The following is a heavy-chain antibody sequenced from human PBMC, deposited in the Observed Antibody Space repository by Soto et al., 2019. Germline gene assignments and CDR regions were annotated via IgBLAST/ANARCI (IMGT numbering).Heavy chain of an antibody. CDR3: ARDDNSHYYYYGMDV. CDR2: ISWNSGRI. CDR1: GFTFDDYA. J-gene: IGHJ6*02. D-gene: IGHD1-20*01. Sequence: EVQLVESGGGLVQPGRSLRLSCAASGFTFDDYAMHWVRQAPGKGLEWVSGISWNSGRIGYADSVKGRFTISRDNAKNSLYLQMNSLRDEDTAVYYCARDDNSHYYYYGMDVWGQGTTVTVSS. V-gene: IGHV3-9*01.